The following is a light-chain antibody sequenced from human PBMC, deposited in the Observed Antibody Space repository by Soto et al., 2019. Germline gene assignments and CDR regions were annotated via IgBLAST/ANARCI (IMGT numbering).Light chain of an antibody. Sequence: ILFTQSPGTLSLSPLERATLSCRVSQTTSPKYVAWYQQKPGQAPRLLIYGASSRATGIPDRFSGSGSGTDFTLTISRLEPEDFAVYYCQQYGSSPRTFGQGTKVDIK. J-gene: IGKJ1*01. V-gene: IGKV3-20*01. CDR1: QTTSPKY. CDR3: QQYGSSPRT. CDR2: GAS.